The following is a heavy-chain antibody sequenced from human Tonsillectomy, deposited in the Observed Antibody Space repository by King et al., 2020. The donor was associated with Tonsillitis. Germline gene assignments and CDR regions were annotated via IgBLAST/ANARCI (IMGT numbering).Heavy chain of an antibody. CDR2: NPYSGRP. D-gene: IGHD3-22*01. J-gene: IGHJ6*03. V-gene: IGHV4-39*01. CDR3: ASLESSGYYYYYYYMDV. CDR1: GGSISSSRYY. Sequence: QLQESGPGLVKASETLSLTCTVSGGSISSSRYYWGWIRQPPGKGLEWIGSNPYSGRPYYNPSLQSRVTISVGTSKNQFSLKLSSVAAADTAVYYCASLESSGYYYYYYYMDVWGKGTTVTVSS.